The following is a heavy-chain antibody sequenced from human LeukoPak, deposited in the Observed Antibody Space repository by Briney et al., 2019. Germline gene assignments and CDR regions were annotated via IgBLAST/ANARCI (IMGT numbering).Heavy chain of an antibody. V-gene: IGHV1-18*01. Sequence: ASVKVSCKASGYTFTSYGISWVRQAPGQGLEWMGWISAYNGNTNYAQKLQGRVTMTTDTSTSTAYMELRSLRSDDTAGYYCARVPGRRHPYYFDYWGQGTLVTVSS. CDR2: ISAYNGNT. CDR1: GYTFTSYG. J-gene: IGHJ4*02. CDR3: ARVPGRRHPYYFDY.